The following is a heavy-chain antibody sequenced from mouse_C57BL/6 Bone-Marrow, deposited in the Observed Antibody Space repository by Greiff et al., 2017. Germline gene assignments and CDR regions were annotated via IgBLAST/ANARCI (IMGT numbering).Heavy chain of an antibody. CDR3: ARPRNDEDY. J-gene: IGHJ2*01. CDR2: ISSGGSCT. V-gene: IGHV5-6*01. D-gene: IGHD2-1*01. Sequence: EVQLVESGGDLVKPGGSLKLSCAASGFTFSSYGMSWVRQTPDKRLEWVATISSGGSCTYYPDSVKGRFTISRDNAKYTLYLQMSSLKSEDKARYNCARPRNDEDYWGQGTTLTVSS. CDR1: GFTFSSYG.